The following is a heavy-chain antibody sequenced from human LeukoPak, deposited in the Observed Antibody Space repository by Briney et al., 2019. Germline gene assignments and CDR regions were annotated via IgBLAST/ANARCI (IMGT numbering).Heavy chain of an antibody. V-gene: IGHV1-2*02. CDR1: GYTFTGYY. D-gene: IGHD3-3*01. CDR2: INPNSGGT. J-gene: IGHJ4*02. Sequence: ASVKVSCKASGYTFTGYYMHWVRQAPGQGLEWMGWINPNSGGTNYAQKFQGRVTMTRDTSISTAYMELSRLRSDDTAVYYCARGGLVTISGVVIKTFDYWGQGTLVTVSS. CDR3: ARGGLVTISGVVIKTFDY.